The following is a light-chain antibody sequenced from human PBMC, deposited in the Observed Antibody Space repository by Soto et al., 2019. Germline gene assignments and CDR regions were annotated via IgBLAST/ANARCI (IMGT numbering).Light chain of an antibody. V-gene: IGKV3-15*01. CDR2: GAS. Sequence: EIVMTQSPATLSMSPGERATLSCRASQSVSSNLAWYQQKPGQAPRLLIYGASTRATGIPARFSGSGSGTEFTLTISSLQSEDFAVYYCQQYNNWPPAFGQGTKVEIQ. J-gene: IGKJ1*01. CDR3: QQYNNWPPA. CDR1: QSVSSN.